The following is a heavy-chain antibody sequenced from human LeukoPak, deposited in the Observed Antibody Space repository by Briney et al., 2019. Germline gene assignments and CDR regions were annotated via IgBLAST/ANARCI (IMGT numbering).Heavy chain of an antibody. CDR1: GGSISSSNW. J-gene: IGHJ4*02. Sequence: SGTLSLTCAVSGGSISSSNWWSWVRQPPGKGLEWIGEIYHSGSTNYNPSLKSRVTISVDTSKNQFSLKLNSVTAADTAVYYCARDRLRWPKIDYWGQGTLVTVSS. CDR3: ARDRLRWPKIDY. V-gene: IGHV4-4*02. CDR2: IYHSGST. D-gene: IGHD4-23*01.